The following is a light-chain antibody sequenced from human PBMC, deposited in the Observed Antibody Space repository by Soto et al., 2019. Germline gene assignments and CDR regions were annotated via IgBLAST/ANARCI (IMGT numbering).Light chain of an antibody. J-gene: IGKJ1*01. Sequence: TQSPGTLSLSPGERATPCFRASQSVSSSYLAWYQQKPGKAPKLLIYKASTLKSGVPSRFSGSGSGTEFTLTISSLQPDDFATYYCQHYNSYSEAFGQGTKVDIK. CDR2: KAS. CDR1: QSVSSS. V-gene: IGKV1-5*03. CDR3: QHYNSYSEA.